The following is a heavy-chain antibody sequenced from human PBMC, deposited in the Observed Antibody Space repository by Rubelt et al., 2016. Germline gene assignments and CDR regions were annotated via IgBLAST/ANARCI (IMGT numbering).Heavy chain of an antibody. J-gene: IGHJ4*02. CDR1: GYSFTSYW. V-gene: IGHV5-51*01. CDR3: AGAERDADTYQDF. Sequence: EVQLVQSGAEVKKPGESLKISCKGSGYSFTSYWLGWVRQMPGKGLEWMGIIYPDDSDARYSPSFQGQVTISADKSSSTAPREVNGLKAAETASEYGAGAERDADTYQDFWGQGTLVTVSS. D-gene: IGHD5-24*01. CDR2: IYPDDSDA.